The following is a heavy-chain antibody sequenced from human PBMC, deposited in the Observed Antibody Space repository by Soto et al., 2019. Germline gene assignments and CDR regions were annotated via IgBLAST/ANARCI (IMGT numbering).Heavy chain of an antibody. V-gene: IGHV4-59*01. CDR2: IYYSGST. CDR1: GGSISSYY. D-gene: IGHD3-22*01. Sequence: SETLSLTCTVSGGSISSYYWSWIRQPPGKGLEWIGYIYYSGSTNYNPSLKSRVTISVDTSENQFSLKLSSVTAADTAVYYCARDRGYYDSSGYRDDAFDIWGQGTMVTVS. J-gene: IGHJ3*02. CDR3: ARDRGYYDSSGYRDDAFDI.